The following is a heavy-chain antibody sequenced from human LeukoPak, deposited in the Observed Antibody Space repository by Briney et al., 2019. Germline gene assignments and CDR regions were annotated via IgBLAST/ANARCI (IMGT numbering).Heavy chain of an antibody. D-gene: IGHD1-26*01. V-gene: IGHV3-21*01. CDR3: AKSTPGRGSYVLLGIDY. CDR2: ISSSSSYI. J-gene: IGHJ4*02. Sequence: GGSLRLSCAASGFTFSSYSMNWVRQAPGKGLEWVSSISSSSSYIYYADSVKGRFTISRDNAKNSLYLQMNSLRAEDTAVYYCAKSTPGRGSYVLLGIDYWGQGTLVTVSS. CDR1: GFTFSSYS.